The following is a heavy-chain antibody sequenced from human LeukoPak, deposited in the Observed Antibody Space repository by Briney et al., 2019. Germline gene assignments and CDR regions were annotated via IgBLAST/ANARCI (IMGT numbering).Heavy chain of an antibody. CDR2: IIPIFGTA. CDR1: GGTFSSYA. Sequence: ASVKVSCKASGGTFSSYAISWVRQAPGQGLEWMGGIIPIFGTANYAQKFQGRVTITTDESTSTAYMELSSLRSEDTAVYYCARISRGIAAAGYDYWGQGTLVTVSS. D-gene: IGHD6-13*01. CDR3: ARISRGIAAAGYDY. J-gene: IGHJ4*02. V-gene: IGHV1-69*05.